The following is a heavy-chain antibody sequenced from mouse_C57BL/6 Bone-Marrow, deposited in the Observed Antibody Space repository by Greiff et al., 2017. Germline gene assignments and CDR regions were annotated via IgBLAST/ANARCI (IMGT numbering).Heavy chain of an antibody. CDR3: ARGCYDYILDY. CDR1: GFNIKDDY. D-gene: IGHD2-4*01. Sequence: VQLQQSGAELVRPGASVKLSCTASGFNIKDDYMHWVKQRPGQGLEWIGDIYPGSGSTNYNEKFKSKATLTVDTSSSTAYMQLSSLTSEDSAVYYCARGCYDYILDYWGQGTTLTVSS. J-gene: IGHJ2*01. V-gene: IGHV1-55*01. CDR2: IYPGSGST.